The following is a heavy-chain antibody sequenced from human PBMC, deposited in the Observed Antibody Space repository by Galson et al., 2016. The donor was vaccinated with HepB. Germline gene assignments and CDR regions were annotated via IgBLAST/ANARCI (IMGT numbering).Heavy chain of an antibody. CDR2: LWNDGTTK. CDR3: ARDANWNKIYYYYVMDV. J-gene: IGHJ6*02. Sequence: SLRLSCAASGFTFSTYGMHWVRQAPGKGLEWVAILWNDGTTKHYADSVKGRFTISRDNSQNTLYLQMDNLRAEDTAVYYCARDANWNKIYYYYVMDVWGQGTTVTVSS. V-gene: IGHV3-33*01. CDR1: GFTFSTYG. D-gene: IGHD1/OR15-1a*01.